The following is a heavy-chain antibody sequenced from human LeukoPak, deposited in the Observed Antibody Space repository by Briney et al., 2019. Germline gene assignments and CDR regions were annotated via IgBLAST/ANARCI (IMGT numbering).Heavy chain of an antibody. Sequence: SETLSLTCTVSGGSISIYYWSWIRQPAGKGLEWIGRTYTSGITNYNPSLKSRVTMPVATSKNQFSLRLRSVTAADTAVYYCARAFNYYDSSGTRWYFDLWGRGTLVTVSS. CDR1: GGSISIYY. CDR3: ARAFNYYDSSGTRWYFDL. D-gene: IGHD3-22*01. V-gene: IGHV4-4*07. CDR2: TYTSGIT. J-gene: IGHJ2*01.